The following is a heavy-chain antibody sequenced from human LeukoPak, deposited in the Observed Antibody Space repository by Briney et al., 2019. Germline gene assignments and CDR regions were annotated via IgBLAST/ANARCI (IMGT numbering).Heavy chain of an antibody. CDR1: GGTFSSYA. CDR3: ARDHDYGGDSDY. J-gene: IGHJ4*02. D-gene: IGHD4-23*01. V-gene: IGHV1-69*01. CDR2: IIPIFGTA. Sequence: GSSVKVSCKASGGTFSSYAISWVRQAPGQGLEWMGGIIPIFGTANYAQKFQGRVTITADESTSTAYMELSSLRSEGTAVYYCARDHDYGGDSDYWGQGTLVTVSS.